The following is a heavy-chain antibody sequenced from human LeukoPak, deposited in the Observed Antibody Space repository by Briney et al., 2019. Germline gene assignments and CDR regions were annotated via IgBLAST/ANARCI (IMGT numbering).Heavy chain of an antibody. J-gene: IGHJ3*02. D-gene: IGHD1-14*01. CDR1: GDSISSGSYY. Sequence: SQTLSLTCTVSGDSISSGSYYWSWVRQYPGKGREWIGYSHYSGNAYYSPSLKGRVAISVDTSANQFPLKLSSVTAADTATYFCARDNPTGAGAFDIWGQGTMVTVSS. CDR2: SHYSGNA. CDR3: ARDNPTGAGAFDI. V-gene: IGHV4-31*03.